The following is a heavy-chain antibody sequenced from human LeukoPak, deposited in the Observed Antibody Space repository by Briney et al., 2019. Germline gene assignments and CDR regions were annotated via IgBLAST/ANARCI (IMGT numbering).Heavy chain of an antibody. V-gene: IGHV3-30*02. CDR2: IGRDGSTK. J-gene: IGHJ4*02. CDR1: GFAFSSSG. CDR3: ANRDY. Sequence: GGSLRLSCAASGFAFSSSGMHWVRQAPGKGLEWVAFIGRDGSTKYYADFVKGRFTISRDNSNNTLYLQMNSLRPEDTAVYYCANRDYWGQGTLVTVSS.